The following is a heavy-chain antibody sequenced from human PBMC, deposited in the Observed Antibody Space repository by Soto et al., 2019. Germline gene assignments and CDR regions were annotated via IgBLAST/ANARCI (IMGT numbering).Heavy chain of an antibody. J-gene: IGHJ6*02. V-gene: IGHV3-33*01. D-gene: IGHD6-13*01. CDR1: GFTFSSYG. CDR2: IWYDGSNK. Sequence: PGGSLRLSCAASGFTFSSYGMHWVRQAPGKGLEWVAVIWYDGSNKYYADSVKGRFTISRDNSKNTLYLQMNSLRAEDTAVYCCARDFLPGIAAAGTYGMDVWGQGTTVTVSS. CDR3: ARDFLPGIAAAGTYGMDV.